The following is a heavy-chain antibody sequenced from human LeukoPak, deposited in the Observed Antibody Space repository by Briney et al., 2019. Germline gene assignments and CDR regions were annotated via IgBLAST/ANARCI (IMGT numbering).Heavy chain of an antibody. CDR1: GFTFSSYA. CDR3: AKTPYYDSSFDY. V-gene: IGHV3-23*01. J-gene: IGHJ4*02. CDR2: ISGSGGST. D-gene: IGHD3-22*01. Sequence: GGSLRLSCAASGFTFSSYAMSWVRQAPGMRLEWVSAISGSGGSTYYADSVKGRFTISRDSSKNTLYLQMNSLRAEDTAVYYCAKTPYYDSSFDYWGQGTLVTVSS.